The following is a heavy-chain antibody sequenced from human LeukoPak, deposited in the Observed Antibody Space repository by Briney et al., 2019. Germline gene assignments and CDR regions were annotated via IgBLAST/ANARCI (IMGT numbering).Heavy chain of an antibody. Sequence: GEWLKISCKGSGYSFTSYWIGWVGQMPGKGLEWMGFSFPSDSDTRYSPSFQGQVTISADKSISTAYLQWTSLKASDTAMYYCARHGSPGDSSARGGYWGQGTLVTVSS. J-gene: IGHJ4*02. CDR2: SFPSDSDT. CDR3: ARHGSPGDSSARGGY. D-gene: IGHD3-22*01. V-gene: IGHV5-51*01. CDR1: GYSFTSYW.